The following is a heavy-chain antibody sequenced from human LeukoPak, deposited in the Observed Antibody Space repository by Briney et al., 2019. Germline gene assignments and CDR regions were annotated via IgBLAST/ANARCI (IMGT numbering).Heavy chain of an antibody. Sequence: SETLSLTCTVSGGSISSYYWSWIRQPPGKGLELIGYIYYSGSTNYNPSLKSRVTISVDTSKNQFSLKLSSVTAADTAVYYCARDAPDGYNYTSVDWGQGTLVTVSS. V-gene: IGHV4-59*12. CDR2: IYYSGST. CDR3: ARDAPDGYNYTSVD. D-gene: IGHD5-24*01. J-gene: IGHJ4*02. CDR1: GGSISSYY.